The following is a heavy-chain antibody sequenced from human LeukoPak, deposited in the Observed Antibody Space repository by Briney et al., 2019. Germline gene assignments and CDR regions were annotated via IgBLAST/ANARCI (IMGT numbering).Heavy chain of an antibody. CDR3: ATSRDVAAALGAFDI. CDR1: GYSFTSYW. CDR2: IYPGDSDT. V-gene: IGHV5-51*01. J-gene: IGHJ3*02. D-gene: IGHD6-13*01. Sequence: GESLKISCKGSGYSFTSYWIGCVRQMPGKGLEWMGIIYPGDSDTRYSPSFQGQVTISADKSISTAYLQWSSLKASDTAMYYRATSRDVAAALGAFDIWGQGTMVTVSS.